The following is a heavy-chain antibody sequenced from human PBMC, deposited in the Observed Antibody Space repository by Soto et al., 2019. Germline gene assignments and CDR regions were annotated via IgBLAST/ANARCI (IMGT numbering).Heavy chain of an antibody. CDR3: ARDNRSFWNGYYRRYDYYGMDV. CDR2: TGRSLYPI. CDR1: GFSFSDYY. V-gene: IGHV3-11*01. D-gene: IGHD3-3*01. Sequence: HVQLVESGGGLVEPGGSLRLSCAASGFSFSDYYVNWISQAPGTGLEWISYTGRSLYPIYYADSVKGRFSISRDSAKNSVFLQMNSLRVEDTAVYYCARDNRSFWNGYYRRYDYYGMDVWGRGTTVIVSS. J-gene: IGHJ6*02.